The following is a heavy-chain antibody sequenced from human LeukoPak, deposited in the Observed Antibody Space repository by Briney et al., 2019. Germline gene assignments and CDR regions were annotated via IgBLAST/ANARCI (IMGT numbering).Heavy chain of an antibody. CDR3: TRDASNFNDFDY. J-gene: IGHJ4*02. D-gene: IGHD5-24*01. CDR2: VSSHGNDG. V-gene: IGHV3-30*01. Sequence: GGSLRLSCSVSEFSFSHFAMHWVRQAPGKGLEWLAVVSSHGNDGYYADSVKGRFTISRDNSKSTLCLQIDSLRPNDTAIYYCTRDASNFNDFDYWGQGTLVTVSS. CDR1: EFSFSHFA.